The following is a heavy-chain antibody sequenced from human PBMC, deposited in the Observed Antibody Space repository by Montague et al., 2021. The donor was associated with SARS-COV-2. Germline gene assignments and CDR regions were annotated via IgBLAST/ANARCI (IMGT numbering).Heavy chain of an antibody. CDR2: IYYSRXX. D-gene: IGHD3-10*01. CDR1: GHSVSSEDCC. V-gene: IGHV4-31*03. Sequence: TLSLTCTVYGHSVSSEDCCWSWKRHHQGQGLKCIGYIYYSRXXXYXXXXQXRVTISVDTSKNQFSLKLSSVTAADTALYYCATDAYDYGSGGYPRYFDYWGQGTLVTVSS. CDR3: ATDAYDYGSGGYPRYFDY. J-gene: IGHJ4*02.